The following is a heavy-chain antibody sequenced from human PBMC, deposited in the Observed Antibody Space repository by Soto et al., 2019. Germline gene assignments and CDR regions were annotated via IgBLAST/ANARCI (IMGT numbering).Heavy chain of an antibody. V-gene: IGHV1-69*01. CDR1: GGIFSRHA. D-gene: IGHD3-22*01. CDR2: VVPKLGTV. J-gene: IGHJ5*02. Sequence: QVQLVQSGAEVKKPGSSVKVSCKTSGGIFSRHAIDWVRQAPGQGLAWMGGVVPKLGTVIYPPNFQGRVTIYAYELTNTSYLELTGLTFEDTAVYYCARPRTYDYDSDGYYGHQFDDWGQGTLVTVSS. CDR3: ARPRTYDYDSDGYYGHQFDD.